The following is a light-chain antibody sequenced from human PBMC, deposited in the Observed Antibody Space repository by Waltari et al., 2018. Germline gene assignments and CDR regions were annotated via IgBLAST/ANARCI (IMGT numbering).Light chain of an antibody. CDR2: DVS. CDR1: SRHFGGSNY. CDR3: CSFAGSVYIWV. V-gene: IGLV2-11*01. J-gene: IGLJ3*02. Sequence: QSALTQPRSVSGSPGQSVTISCTGTSRHFGGSNYFPWYQQHPGKAPKLMIYDVSKRPSGVPDRFSGSKSGNTASLTISGLQTEDEADYFCCSFAGSVYIWVFGGGTKLTVL.